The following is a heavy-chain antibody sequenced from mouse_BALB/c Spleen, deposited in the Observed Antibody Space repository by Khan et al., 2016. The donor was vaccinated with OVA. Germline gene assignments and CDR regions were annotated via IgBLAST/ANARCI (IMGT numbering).Heavy chain of an antibody. CDR1: GYSITSGYG. J-gene: IGHJ2*01. CDR3: ARTARIKY. Sequence: VQLLQPGPGLVKPSQSLSLTCTVTGYSITSGYGWNWIRQFPGNKLEWMGYISYSGSTNYNPSLKSRISITRDTSKNQFFLQLNSVTTEETATYYCARTARIKYWGQGTTLTVSS. D-gene: IGHD1-2*01. V-gene: IGHV3-2*02. CDR2: ISYSGST.